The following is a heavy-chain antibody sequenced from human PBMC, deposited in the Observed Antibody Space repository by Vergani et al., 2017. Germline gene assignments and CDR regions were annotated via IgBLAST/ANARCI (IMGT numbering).Heavy chain of an antibody. CDR2: ISGPGLST. CDR3: VXVLHTSYILGAFDI. J-gene: IGHJ3*02. D-gene: IGHD2-21*01. V-gene: IGHV3-23*01. Sequence: EVHLLESGGGLVQSGGSLRLSCAASGFTFSNSAVSWVRQAPGRGLAWVSSISGPGLSTYYADSVKGRFSISRDNSKNTVFLQMHSLRAEDTAIYYCVXVLHTSYILGAFDIWGQGIKVTVSS. CDR1: GFTFSNSA.